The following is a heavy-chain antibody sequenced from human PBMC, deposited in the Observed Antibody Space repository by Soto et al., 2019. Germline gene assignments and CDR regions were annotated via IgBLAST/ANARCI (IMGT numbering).Heavy chain of an antibody. CDR1: GFTFSNAW. Sequence: EVQLVESGGDLVKPGGSLRLSCAASGFTFSNAWMNWVRQAPGKGLEWVGRIKSKTDGGTTDYAAPVKGRFTISRDXSXXXLXXQMNSLKTEDTAVYYCTTSALGYCISTSCYYGMDVWGQGTTVTVSS. V-gene: IGHV3-15*07. CDR3: TTSALGYCISTSCYYGMDV. D-gene: IGHD2-2*01. CDR2: IKSKTDGGTT. J-gene: IGHJ6*02.